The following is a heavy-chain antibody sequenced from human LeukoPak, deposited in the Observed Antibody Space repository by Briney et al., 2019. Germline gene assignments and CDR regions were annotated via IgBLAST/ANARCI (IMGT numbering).Heavy chain of an antibody. CDR3: ARVDCSSTGCYTYFDY. J-gene: IGHJ4*02. CDR2: INPDSGGT. Sequence: GASVKVSCKASGGTFSSYAISWVRQAPGQGLEWMGWINPDSGGTNYAQKFQGRVTMTRDTSISTAYMELSRLRSDDTAVYYCARVDCSSTGCYTYFDYWGQGTLVTVSS. D-gene: IGHD2-2*02. V-gene: IGHV1-2*02. CDR1: GGTFSSYA.